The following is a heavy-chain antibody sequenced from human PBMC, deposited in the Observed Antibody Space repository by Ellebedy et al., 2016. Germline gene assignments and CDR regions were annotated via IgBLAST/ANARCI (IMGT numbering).Heavy chain of an antibody. CDR3: ARDQNSSGWYSIRAFDY. CDR2: IYHSGST. V-gene: IGHV4-39*07. Sequence: SETLSLTCTVSGDSISSGGSYWSWIRQPPGKGLEWIGEIYHSGSTNYNPSLKSRVTISVDKSKNQFSLKLSSVTAADTAVYYCARDQNSSGWYSIRAFDYWGQGTLVTVSS. J-gene: IGHJ4*02. D-gene: IGHD6-19*01. CDR1: GDSISSGGSY.